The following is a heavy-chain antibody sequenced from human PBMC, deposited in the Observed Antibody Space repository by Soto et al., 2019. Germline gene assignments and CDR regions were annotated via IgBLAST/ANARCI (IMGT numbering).Heavy chain of an antibody. J-gene: IGHJ6*02. CDR2: INPNSGVT. CDR1: GYTFTGYY. Sequence: ASVKVSCKASGYTFTGYYMHWVRQAPGQGLEWMGWINPNSGVTDYAQKFQGRVTMTRDTSISTAYMELSSLRSDDTAVYYCARTGYCSDTRCYYGQDYYYYFGLDVWGQGTTVIVSS. D-gene: IGHD2-2*01. CDR3: ARTGYCSDTRCYYGQDYYYYFGLDV. V-gene: IGHV1-2*02.